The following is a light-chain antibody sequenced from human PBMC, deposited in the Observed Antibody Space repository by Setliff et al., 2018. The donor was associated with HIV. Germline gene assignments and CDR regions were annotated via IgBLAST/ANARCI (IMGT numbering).Light chain of an antibody. CDR2: DVS. V-gene: IGLV2-14*03. CDR3: SSYTSSSTLYV. J-gene: IGLJ1*01. CDR1: SSDVGGYNF. Sequence: SVSGSPGQSITISCAGTSSDVGGYNFVSWYQQHPGKAPKLMVYDVSNRPSGVSNRFSGSKSGNTASLTISGLQAEDEADYYCSSYTSSSTLYVFGTGTKVTVL.